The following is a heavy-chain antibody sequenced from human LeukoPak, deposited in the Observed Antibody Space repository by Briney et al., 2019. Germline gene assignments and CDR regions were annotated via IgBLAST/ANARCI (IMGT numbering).Heavy chain of an antibody. CDR1: GGTFSSYA. D-gene: IGHD5-24*01. CDR2: IIPILGIA. V-gene: IGHV1-69*04. CDR3: ARLGRRDGYNIGAYYFDY. Sequence: GASVKVSCKASGGTFSSYAISWVRQAPGQGLVWMGRIIPILGIANYAQKFQGRVTITTDKSTSTAYMELSSLRSEDTAVYYCARLGRRDGYNIGAYYFDYWGQGTLVTVSS. J-gene: IGHJ4*02.